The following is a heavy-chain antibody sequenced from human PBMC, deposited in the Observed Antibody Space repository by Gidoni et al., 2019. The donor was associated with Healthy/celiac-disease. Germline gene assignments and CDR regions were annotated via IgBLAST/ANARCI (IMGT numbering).Heavy chain of an antibody. CDR2: ICGIGGRT. D-gene: IGHD3-3*01. V-gene: IGHV3-23*01. Sequence: EVQLLESGGGLVQHGGSLRLSCAASGFIFSNYAMRWVRQAPGKGLEWVSGICGIGGRTYYADSVKGRFTISRDNTKNTLYLQMNSLRAEDTAVYYCASHDDFWSGYYSPTFDYWGQGTLVTVSS. CDR3: ASHDDFWSGYYSPTFDY. CDR1: GFIFSNYA. J-gene: IGHJ4*02.